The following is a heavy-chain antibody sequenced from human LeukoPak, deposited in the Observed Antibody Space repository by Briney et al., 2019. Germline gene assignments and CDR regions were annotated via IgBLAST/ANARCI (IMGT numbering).Heavy chain of an antibody. CDR3: ARGGGVVVTATDYYYYYGMAV. CDR2: INPSGGST. V-gene: IGHV1-46*01. J-gene: IGHJ6*02. CDR1: GYTFTSYY. D-gene: IGHD2-21*02. Sequence: ASVKVSCKASGYTFTSYYMHWVRQAPGQGLEWMGIINPSGGSTSYAQKFQGRVTMTRDTSTSTVYMELSRLRSEDTAVYYCARGGGVVVTATDYYYYYGMAVWGQGTTVTVSS.